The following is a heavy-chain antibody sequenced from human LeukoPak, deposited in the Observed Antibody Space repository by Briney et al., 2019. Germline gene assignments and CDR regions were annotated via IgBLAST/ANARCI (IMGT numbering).Heavy chain of an antibody. CDR2: INHSGST. V-gene: IGHV4-34*01. CDR1: GGSFSGYY. J-gene: IGHJ4*02. CDR3: ARGQRRAAAGTRAYYFDY. D-gene: IGHD6-13*01. Sequence: SETLSLTCAVYGGSFSGYYWSWIRQPPGKGLEWIGEINHSGSTNYNPSLKSRVTMSVDTSKNQFSLKLSSVTAADTAVYYCARGQRRAAAGTRAYYFDYWGQGTLVTVSS.